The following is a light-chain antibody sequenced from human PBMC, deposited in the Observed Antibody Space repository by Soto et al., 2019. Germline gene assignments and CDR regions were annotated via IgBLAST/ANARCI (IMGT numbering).Light chain of an antibody. CDR2: GAS. V-gene: IGKV3-20*01. J-gene: IGKJ1*01. Sequence: PGDRATLSCRASQSVNSNYLAWYQRKPGQAPRLLIYGASNRATDIPYRFSASGSGTDFTLTITRLEAEEFAVYYCQQDDSTPPTFGQGTKVEVK. CDR1: QSVNSNY. CDR3: QQDDSTPPT.